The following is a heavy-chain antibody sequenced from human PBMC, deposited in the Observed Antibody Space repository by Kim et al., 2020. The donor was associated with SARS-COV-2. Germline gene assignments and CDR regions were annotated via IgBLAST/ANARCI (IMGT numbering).Heavy chain of an antibody. J-gene: IGHJ6*02. D-gene: IGHD3-10*01. CDR3: ARSLLWFGELASDYYYGMDV. V-gene: IGHV3-11*06. CDR1: GFTFSDYY. CDR2: ISSSSSYT. Sequence: GGSLRLSCAASGFTFSDYYMSWIRQAPGKGLEWVSYISSSSSYTNYADSVKGRFTISRDNAKNSLYLQMNSLRAEDTAVYYCARSLLWFGELASDYYYGMDVWGQGTTVTVSS.